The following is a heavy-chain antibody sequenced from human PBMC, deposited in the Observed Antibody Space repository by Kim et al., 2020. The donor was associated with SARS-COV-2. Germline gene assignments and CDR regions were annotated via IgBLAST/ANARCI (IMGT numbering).Heavy chain of an antibody. CDR1: GGSISSYY. CDR3: ARDSLGEYDILTGYVHDAFDI. J-gene: IGHJ3*02. D-gene: IGHD3-9*01. CDR2: IYYSGST. V-gene: IGHV4-59*01. Sequence: SETLSLTCTVSGGSISSYYWSWIRQPPGKGLEWIGYIYYSGSTNYNPSLKSRVTISVDTSKNQFSLKLSSVTAADTAGYYCARDSLGEYDILTGYVHDAFDIWGQGTMVTVSS.